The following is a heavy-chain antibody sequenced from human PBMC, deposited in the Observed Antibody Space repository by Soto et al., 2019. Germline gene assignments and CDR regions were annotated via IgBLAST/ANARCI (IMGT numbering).Heavy chain of an antibody. CDR1: GFTFTSSA. J-gene: IGHJ6*02. CDR3: AADRVTMVRGVTVYYYYYGMDV. CDR2: IVVGSGNT. D-gene: IGHD3-10*01. Sequence: GASVKVSCKASGFTFTSSAVQWVRQARGQRLEWIGWIVVGSGNTNYAQKFQERVTITRDMSTSTAYMELSSLRSEDTAVYYCAADRVTMVRGVTVYYYYYGMDVWGQGITVTVSS. V-gene: IGHV1-58*01.